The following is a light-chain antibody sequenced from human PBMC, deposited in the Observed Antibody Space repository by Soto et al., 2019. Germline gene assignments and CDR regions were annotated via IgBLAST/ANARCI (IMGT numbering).Light chain of an antibody. CDR1: QSVSSY. J-gene: IGKJ5*01. Sequence: EIVLTQSPATLSLSPGERATLSCRASQSVSSYLAWYQQKPGQAPRLLIYGASNRATGIPARFSGSGSGTDFTLTISSLEPEDFAVYYCQQYHNWPITFGQGTRLEIK. CDR2: GAS. CDR3: QQYHNWPIT. V-gene: IGKV3-11*01.